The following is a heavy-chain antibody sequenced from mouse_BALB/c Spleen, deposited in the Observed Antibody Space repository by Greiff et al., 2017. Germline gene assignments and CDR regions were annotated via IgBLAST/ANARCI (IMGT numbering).Heavy chain of an antibody. Sequence: QVQLKESGAELVKPGASVKLSCKASGYTFTSYYMYWVKQRPGQGLEWIGEINPSNGGTNYNEKFKSKATLTVDTSSSTAYMQLSSLTSEDSAVYYGARSRASFGYLYAMDYWGQGTSVTVSS. CDR3: ARSRASFGYLYAMDY. J-gene: IGHJ4*01. V-gene: IGHV1S81*02. CDR1: GYTFTSYY. D-gene: IGHD1-2*01. CDR2: INPSNGGT.